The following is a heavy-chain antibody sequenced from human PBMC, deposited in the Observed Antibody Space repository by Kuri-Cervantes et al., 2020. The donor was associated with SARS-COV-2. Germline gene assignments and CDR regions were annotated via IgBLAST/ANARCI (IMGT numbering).Heavy chain of an antibody. J-gene: IGHJ4*02. D-gene: IGHD2-2*02. V-gene: IGHV4-39*07. CDR1: GGSISSSSYY. Sequence: SETLSLTCTVSGGSISSSSYYWGWIRQPPGKGLEWIGSIYYSGSTYYNPSLKSRVTISVDTSKNQFSLKLSSVTAADTAVYYCASQAAKYCSSTSCYTGVFDYWGQGTLVTDSS. CDR3: ASQAAKYCSSTSCYTGVFDY. CDR2: IYYSGST.